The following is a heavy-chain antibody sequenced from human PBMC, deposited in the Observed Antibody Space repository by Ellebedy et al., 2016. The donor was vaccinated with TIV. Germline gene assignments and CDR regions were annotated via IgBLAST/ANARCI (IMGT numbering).Heavy chain of an antibody. CDR2: ISYDGSNK. CDR3: ARDPGIAEAGTVPPNIGFDL. J-gene: IGHJ4*02. D-gene: IGHD6-19*01. CDR1: RFTFSSYA. V-gene: IGHV3-30-3*01. Sequence: GESLKISCAASRFTFSSYAMHWVRQAPGKGLEWVAAISYDGSNKYYADSVKGRFTISRDNSKNTLYLQMNSLGVEDTAVYHCARDPGIAEAGTVPPNIGFDLWGQGTLLTVSS.